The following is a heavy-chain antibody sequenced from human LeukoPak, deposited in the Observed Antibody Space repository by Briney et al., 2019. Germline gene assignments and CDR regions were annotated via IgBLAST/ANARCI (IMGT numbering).Heavy chain of an antibody. CDR1: GYSFTSYW. Sequence: GESLKISCKGSGYSFTSYWIGWVRQMPGKGLEWMGIIYPGDSDTRYSPSFQGQVTISADKSISTAYLQWSSLKASDTAMYYCARAYDSSGYGDAFDIWGQGTMVTVS. J-gene: IGHJ3*02. D-gene: IGHD3-22*01. CDR3: ARAYDSSGYGDAFDI. V-gene: IGHV5-51*01. CDR2: IYPGDSDT.